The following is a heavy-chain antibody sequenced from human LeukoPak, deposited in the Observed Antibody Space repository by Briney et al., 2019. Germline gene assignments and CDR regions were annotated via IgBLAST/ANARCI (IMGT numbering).Heavy chain of an antibody. CDR3: ARGDVAGPGWFDP. CDR1: GGSISSRSYY. Sequence: SETLSLTCTVSGGSISSRSYYWGWIRQPPGKGLEWIGSIYYSGSSYNNPSLKSRVTISVDTSKNQFSLKLSSVTAADTAVYYCARGDVAGPGWFDPWGQGTLVTVSS. CDR2: IYYSGSS. V-gene: IGHV4-39*07. J-gene: IGHJ5*02. D-gene: IGHD6-19*01.